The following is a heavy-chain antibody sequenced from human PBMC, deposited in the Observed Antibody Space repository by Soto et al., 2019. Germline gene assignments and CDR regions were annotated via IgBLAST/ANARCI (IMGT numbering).Heavy chain of an antibody. Sequence: EVHLVESGGGLVQPGRSLRLSCAASGFTFDDYAMHWVRQAPGKGLEWVSGISWNSGSIGYADSVKGRFTISRDNAKNSLYLQMNSLRAEDTALYYCAKDIGSSSWSTPFDYWGQGTLVTVSS. CDR1: GFTFDDYA. J-gene: IGHJ4*02. D-gene: IGHD6-13*01. CDR2: ISWNSGSI. V-gene: IGHV3-9*01. CDR3: AKDIGSSSWSTPFDY.